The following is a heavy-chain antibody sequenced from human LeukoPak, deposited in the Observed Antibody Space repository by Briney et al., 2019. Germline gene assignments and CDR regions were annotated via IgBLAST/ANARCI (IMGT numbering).Heavy chain of an antibody. J-gene: IGHJ6*02. CDR3: ARTSPATPLLRYFDWSSSPMDV. V-gene: IGHV4-59*01. D-gene: IGHD3-9*01. CDR1: GGSISSYS. CDR2: IYYSGST. Sequence: PSETLSLTCTVSGGSISSYSWSWIRQPPGKGLEWIGYIYYSGSTNYNPSLKSRVTISVDTSKNQFSLKLSSVTAADTAVYYCARTSPATPLLRYFDWSSSPMDVWGQGTTVTVSS.